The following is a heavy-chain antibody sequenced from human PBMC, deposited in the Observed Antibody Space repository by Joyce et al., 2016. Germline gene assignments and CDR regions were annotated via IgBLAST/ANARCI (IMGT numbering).Heavy chain of an antibody. D-gene: IGHD3-10*01. Sequence: QAQVVQSGAEMKKPGASVKVSCKASGCTFIAYYMHWVRQAPGQGVEWVGWISPDTGDINYAQKFQGRVTMTRDTSITTAYMELRNLRSDDTAVYYCARRGHQEFGLDVWGQGTTVTVSS. J-gene: IGHJ6*02. CDR3: ARRGHQEFGLDV. V-gene: IGHV1-2*02. CDR1: GCTFIAYY. CDR2: ISPDTGDI.